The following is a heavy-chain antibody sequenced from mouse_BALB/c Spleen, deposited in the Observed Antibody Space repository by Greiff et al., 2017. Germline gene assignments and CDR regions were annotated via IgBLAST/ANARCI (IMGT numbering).Heavy chain of an antibody. D-gene: IGHD4-1*01. Sequence: VQLQQSGAELVRPGASVKLSCKASGYTFTSYWINWVKQRPGQGLEWIGNIYPSDSYTNYNQKFKDKATLTVDKSSSTAYMQLSSPTSEDSAVYYCTRGWDGFYYAMDYWGQGTSVTVSS. CDR3: TRGWDGFYYAMDY. CDR2: IYPSDSYT. J-gene: IGHJ4*01. V-gene: IGHV1-69*02. CDR1: GYTFTSYW.